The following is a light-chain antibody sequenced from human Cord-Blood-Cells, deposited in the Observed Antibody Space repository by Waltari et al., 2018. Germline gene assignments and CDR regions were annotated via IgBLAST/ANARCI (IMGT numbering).Light chain of an antibody. CDR2: AAS. V-gene: IGKV1D-16*01. CDR1: QGISSW. J-gene: IGKJ5*01. Sequence: DIQMTQTPSSLSASVGERVTITCRARQGISSWLAWYQQKPGQAPKSLIYAASSWQSGVPSRFSGSGSGTDFTLTISSLQPEDFAAYYCQQYNSYPITFGQGTRLEIK. CDR3: QQYNSYPIT.